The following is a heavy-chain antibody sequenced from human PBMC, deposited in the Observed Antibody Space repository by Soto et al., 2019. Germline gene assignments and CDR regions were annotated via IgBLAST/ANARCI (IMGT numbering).Heavy chain of an antibody. CDR1: GYTFTDYG. D-gene: IGHD3-3*01. CDR3: ARISQSDFWSGYYYFFDY. J-gene: IGHJ4*02. Sequence: QVHLVQSGAEVEKPGASVKVSCKASGYTFTDYGISWVRQAPGQGLQWMGWITAFNGNTKYAQQFQGRVTRTTDTSTSTAYMELRSLESDDTAVYYCARISQSDFWSGYYYFFDYWGQGTLVTFSS. CDR2: ITAFNGNT. V-gene: IGHV1-18*01.